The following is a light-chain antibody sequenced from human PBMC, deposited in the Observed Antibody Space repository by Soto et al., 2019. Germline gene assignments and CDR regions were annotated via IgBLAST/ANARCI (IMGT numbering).Light chain of an antibody. CDR3: QQRSKGPAWCS. CDR2: DAS. J-gene: IGKJ2*02. CDR1: QSVSSY. Sequence: EIVLTQSPATLSLSPGERATLSCRASQSVSSYLAWYQQKPGQAPRLLIYDASNRATGIPARFSGSGSGPDGTLNISSLEPEDFAGYYCQQRSKGPAWCSFGQGTKRDIK. V-gene: IGKV3-11*01.